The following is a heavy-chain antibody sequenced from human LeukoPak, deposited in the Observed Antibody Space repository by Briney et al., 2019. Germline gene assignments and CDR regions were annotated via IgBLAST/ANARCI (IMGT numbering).Heavy chain of an antibody. Sequence: GGSLRLSCAASGFTFSSYWMSWVRQAPGKGLEWVANIKQDGSEKYYVDSVKGRFTISRDNSKKILFLQMDNLRVDDTAMYYCAVVAGRFPPDYWGQGTLVTVSS. D-gene: IGHD6-19*01. CDR1: GFTFSSYW. J-gene: IGHJ4*02. CDR2: IKQDGSEK. V-gene: IGHV3-7*01. CDR3: AVVAGRFPPDY.